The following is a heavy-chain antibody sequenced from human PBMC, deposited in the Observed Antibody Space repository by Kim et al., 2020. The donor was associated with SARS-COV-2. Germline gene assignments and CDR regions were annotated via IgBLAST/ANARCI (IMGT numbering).Heavy chain of an antibody. V-gene: IGHV4-4*07. Sequence: SETLSLTCSVSGASISSFYCSWIRQPAGKGLEWIGRIYTSGTTNYNPSLKSRVTMSLDTSKNQFSLNLTSLTAADTAVYYCATEGSGRSHDFWGQGTLVTVSS. J-gene: IGHJ4*02. D-gene: IGHD3-3*01. CDR2: IYTSGTT. CDR3: ATEGSGRSHDF. CDR1: GASISSFY.